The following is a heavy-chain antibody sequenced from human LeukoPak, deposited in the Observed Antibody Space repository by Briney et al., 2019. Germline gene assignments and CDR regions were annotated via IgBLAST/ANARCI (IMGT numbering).Heavy chain of an antibody. V-gene: IGHV3-23*01. CDR3: AKFPSVSSSWH. Sequence: GGSLRLSCAASGFTFSSYAMSWVRQAPGKGLEWVSAISGSGGSTYYADSVKGRFTISRDNSKNTLHLQMNSLRAEDTAVYYCAKFPSVSSSWHWGQGTLVTVSS. CDR1: GFTFSSYA. J-gene: IGHJ4*02. D-gene: IGHD6-13*01. CDR2: ISGSGGST.